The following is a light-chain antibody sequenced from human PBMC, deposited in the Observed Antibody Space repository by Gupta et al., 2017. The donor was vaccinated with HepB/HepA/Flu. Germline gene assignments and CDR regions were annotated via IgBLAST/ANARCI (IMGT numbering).Light chain of an antibody. V-gene: IGLV2-14*03. Sequence: QSALTQPASVSGSPGQSTTISCTGTSSDVGGYNYVSWYQQPPGKAPKLMIYDVTNRPSGVSNRFSGSKSGNTASLTISGLQAEDEADYYCSSYTSSSTLRVFGGGTKLTVL. CDR3: SSYTSSSTLRV. J-gene: IGLJ2*01. CDR2: DVT. CDR1: SSDVGGYNY.